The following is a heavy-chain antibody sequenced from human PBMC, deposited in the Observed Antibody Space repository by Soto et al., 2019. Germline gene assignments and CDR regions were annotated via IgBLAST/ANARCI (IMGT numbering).Heavy chain of an antibody. CDR2: IYYSGST. Sequence: SETLSLTCTVSGGSISSYYWSWIRQPPGKGLEWIGYIYYSGSTNYNPSLKSRVTISVDTSKNQFSLKLSSVTAADTAVYYCAXDSGRRNDYYYYYGMDVWGQGTTVTVSS. V-gene: IGHV4-59*01. CDR1: GGSISSYY. CDR3: AXDSGRRNDYYYYYGMDV. D-gene: IGHD3-10*01. J-gene: IGHJ6*02.